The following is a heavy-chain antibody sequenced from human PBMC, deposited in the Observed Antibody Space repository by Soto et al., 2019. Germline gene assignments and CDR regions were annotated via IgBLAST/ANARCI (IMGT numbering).Heavy chain of an antibody. V-gene: IGHV1-18*01. J-gene: IGHJ4*02. CDR1: GYTFSNYG. Sequence: QVQLVQSGAEVKKPGASVQVSCKASGYTFSNYGISWVRQDPGQGLEWMGWISPYNGNTNYTQKLQGRVTMTTDTSTSTAYMELRSLRSDDTAVYYCARDTAPLTMLAFWGQGTQVTVSS. CDR3: ARDTAPLTMLAF. D-gene: IGHD3-10*02. CDR2: ISPYNGNT.